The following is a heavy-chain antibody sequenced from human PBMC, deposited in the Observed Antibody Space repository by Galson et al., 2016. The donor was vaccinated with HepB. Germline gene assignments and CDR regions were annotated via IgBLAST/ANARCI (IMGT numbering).Heavy chain of an antibody. CDR2: ITSRSTAI. J-gene: IGHJ6*02. Sequence: SLRLSCAASGFTLSSYSMNWVRRTPGKGLEWVSYITSRSTAIYYADSVKGRFTISRDNARNSLYLQMNSLRDEDTAVYYCAREGTGSSSFIYCYYGMDVWGQGTTVTASS. D-gene: IGHD6-13*01. V-gene: IGHV3-48*02. CDR1: GFTLSSYS. CDR3: AREGTGSSSFIYCYYGMDV.